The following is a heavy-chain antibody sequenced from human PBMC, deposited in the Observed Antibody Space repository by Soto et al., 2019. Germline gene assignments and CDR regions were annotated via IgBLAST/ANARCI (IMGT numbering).Heavy chain of an antibody. CDR2: INPSGGYT. Sequence: GASVKVSCKASGYAFTSYYMNWVRQAPGQGLEWLGIINPSGGYTTYAQRFLGRVTMTSDTSTSTVHMELGSLTSEDTAVYYCVRGITEVPGIDCWGQGSLVTVSS. CDR3: VRGITEVPGIDC. J-gene: IGHJ4*02. CDR1: GYAFTSYY. D-gene: IGHD3-10*01. V-gene: IGHV1-46*01.